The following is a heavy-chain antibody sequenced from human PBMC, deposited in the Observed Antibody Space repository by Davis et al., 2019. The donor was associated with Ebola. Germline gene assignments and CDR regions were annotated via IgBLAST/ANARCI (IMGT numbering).Heavy chain of an antibody. J-gene: IGHJ6*04. CDR3: ARGNYGGNSYYYYGMDV. V-gene: IGHV5-51*01. D-gene: IGHD4-23*01. Sequence: GESLKISCKGSGYNFTTYWIGWVRQMPGKGLEWMGIIYPGDSDTRYSPSFQGQVTISADKSISTAYLQWSSLKASDTAMYYCARGNYGGNSYYYYGMDVWGKGTTVTVSS. CDR2: IYPGDSDT. CDR1: GYNFTTYW.